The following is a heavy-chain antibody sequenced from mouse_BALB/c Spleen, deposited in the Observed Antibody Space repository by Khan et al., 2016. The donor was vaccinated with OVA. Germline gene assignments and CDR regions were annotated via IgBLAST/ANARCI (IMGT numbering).Heavy chain of an antibody. CDR1: GDSISSGY. CDR3: ASSTYRYAFAY. J-gene: IGHJ3*01. V-gene: IGHV3-8*02. Sequence: EVQLQESGPSLVQPSQTLSLTCSVTGDSISSGYWSWIRKFPGNKLEYMGYMISSGNTYYNPSLKSRISITRHTSKNHYYLQLNSVTTEDTATYYCASSTYRYAFAYWGQGTLVTVSA. CDR2: MISSGNT. D-gene: IGHD2-14*01.